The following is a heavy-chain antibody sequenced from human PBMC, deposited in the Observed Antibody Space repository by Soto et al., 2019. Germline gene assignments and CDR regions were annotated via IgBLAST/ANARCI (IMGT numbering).Heavy chain of an antibody. Sequence: EVQLLESGGGLVQPGGSLRLSCAASGFTFSIYAMSWVRQAPGKGLEWVSAISGSGDSTYYADSVEGRFAISRDNSKSTPYLQMNSLRAEDTAVYYCAKVLKAVAGTYDYWGQGTLVTVSS. CDR2: ISGSGDST. CDR3: AKVLKAVAGTYDY. D-gene: IGHD6-19*01. CDR1: GFTFSIYA. V-gene: IGHV3-23*01. J-gene: IGHJ4*02.